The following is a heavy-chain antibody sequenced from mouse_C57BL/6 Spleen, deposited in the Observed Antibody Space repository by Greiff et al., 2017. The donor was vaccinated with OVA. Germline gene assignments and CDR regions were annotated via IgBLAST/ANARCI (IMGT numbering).Heavy chain of an antibody. CDR3: ARSGGGYGSSYAGVDY. V-gene: IGHV1-81*01. CDR1: GYTFTSYG. CDR2: IYPRSGNT. J-gene: IGHJ2*01. Sequence: QVQLKESGAELARPGASVKLSCKASGYTFTSYGISWVKQRTGQGLEWIGEIYPRSGNTYYNEKFKGKATLTADKSSSTAYMELRSLTSEDSAVYFCARSGGGYGSSYAGVDYWGQGTTLTVSS. D-gene: IGHD1-1*01.